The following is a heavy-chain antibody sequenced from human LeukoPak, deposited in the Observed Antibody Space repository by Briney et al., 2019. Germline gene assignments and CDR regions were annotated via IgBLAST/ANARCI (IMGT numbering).Heavy chain of an antibody. CDR1: GFTFSSYE. J-gene: IGHJ4*02. D-gene: IGHD5-18*01. CDR3: ARERGYSYGYDY. V-gene: IGHV3-48*03. Sequence: GGSLRLSCAASGFTFSSYEMNWVRQAPGKGLGWVPYISSSGTTIYYADSVKGRFTISRDNAKNSLYLQMNSLRAEDTAVYYCARERGYSYGYDYWGQGTLVTVSS. CDR2: ISSSGTTI.